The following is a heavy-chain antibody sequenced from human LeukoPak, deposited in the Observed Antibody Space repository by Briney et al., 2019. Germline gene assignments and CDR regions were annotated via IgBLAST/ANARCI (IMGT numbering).Heavy chain of an antibody. D-gene: IGHD4/OR15-4a*01. Sequence: GGSLRLSCAVSGFTFNSHAVCWVRQAPGKGLEWVSSIDISGGSTYYADSVKGRFTISRDNSKNTLYLQMNSLRGEDTALYFCANEVRPNDYWGQGTLVTVSS. CDR2: IDISGGST. CDR3: ANEVRPNDY. J-gene: IGHJ4*02. V-gene: IGHV3-23*01. CDR1: GFTFNSHA.